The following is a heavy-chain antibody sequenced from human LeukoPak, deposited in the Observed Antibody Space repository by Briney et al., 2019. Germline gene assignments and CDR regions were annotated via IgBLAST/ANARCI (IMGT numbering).Heavy chain of an antibody. V-gene: IGHV4-4*07. J-gene: IGHJ5*02. CDR3: ARDRGSDGSDQLDP. CDR1: GGSISSYV. Sequence: SETLSLTCTVSGGSISSYVLIWIRQPAGKGLEWIGRIFSSGTTNYNPSLKSRVTMSVDTSKNQFSLKLSSVTAADMAVYYCARDRGSDGSDQLDPWGQGTLVTVSS. CDR2: IFSSGTT. D-gene: IGHD3-10*01.